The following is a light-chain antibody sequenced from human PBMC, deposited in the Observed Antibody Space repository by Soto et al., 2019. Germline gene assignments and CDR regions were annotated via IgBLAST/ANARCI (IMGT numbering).Light chain of an antibody. CDR1: QSVSSSY. Sequence: IVLTQSPGTLSLSPGERATLSCRASQSVSSSYVAWYQQKPGQTPRLLIYGASNRATGIPDRFSGSGSGTDFTLTISRLEPEDFAVYYCQQYGSSPPYTFGQGTKLEIK. V-gene: IGKV3-20*01. J-gene: IGKJ2*01. CDR3: QQYGSSPPYT. CDR2: GAS.